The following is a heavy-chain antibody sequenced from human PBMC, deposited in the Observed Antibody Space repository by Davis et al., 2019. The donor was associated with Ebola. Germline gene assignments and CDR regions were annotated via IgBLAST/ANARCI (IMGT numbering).Heavy chain of an antibody. J-gene: IGHJ6*02. V-gene: IGHV1-18*01. D-gene: IGHD4-23*01. Sequence: ASSVKVSCKASGYTFTSYGISWVRQAPGQGLEWMGWISGYNGNTNYAQKLQGRVTITADKSTSTAYMELSSLRSEDTAVYYCARATVVTPYVCDVWGQGTTVTVSS. CDR3: ARATVVTPYVCDV. CDR2: ISGYNGNT. CDR1: GYTFTSYG.